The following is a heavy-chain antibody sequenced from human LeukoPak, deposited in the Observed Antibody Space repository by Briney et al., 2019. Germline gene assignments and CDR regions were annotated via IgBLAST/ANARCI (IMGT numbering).Heavy chain of an antibody. CDR2: ISGSGGST. V-gene: IGHV3-23*01. Sequence: GGSLRLSCAASGFTFSSYAMSWVRQAPGKGLEWVSAISGSGGSTYYADSVKGRFTISRDNSKNTLYLRMNSLRAEDTAVYYCAPDFWSGYFFGAFDIWGQGTMVTVSS. D-gene: IGHD3-3*01. CDR3: APDFWSGYFFGAFDI. CDR1: GFTFSSYA. J-gene: IGHJ3*02.